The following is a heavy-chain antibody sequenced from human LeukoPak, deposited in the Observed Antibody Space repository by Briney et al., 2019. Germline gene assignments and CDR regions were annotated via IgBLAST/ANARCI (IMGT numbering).Heavy chain of an antibody. CDR2: ISSSDSTI. D-gene: IGHD2-8*01. V-gene: IGHV3-48*03. CDR1: GFTFSSYE. Sequence: GGSLRLSCAASGFTFSSYEMNWVRQAPGKGLEWVSYISSSDSTIYYADSVKGRFTISRDNAKNSLYLQMNSLRAEDTAIYYCAGRDCTNGLCQFDYWGQGTLVTASS. CDR3: AGRDCTNGLCQFDY. J-gene: IGHJ4*02.